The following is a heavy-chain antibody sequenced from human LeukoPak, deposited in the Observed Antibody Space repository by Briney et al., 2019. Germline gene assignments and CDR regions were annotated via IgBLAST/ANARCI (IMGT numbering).Heavy chain of an antibody. Sequence: GGSLRLSCAASGFTLSSTWMSWVRQAPGKGLEWVAHIKEDGSDTYYVGSVKGRFTISRDNAKNSLYLQMNSLRAEGTSVYYCAIGARGTGNGYWGQGTLVTVSS. CDR3: AIGARGTGNGY. CDR2: IKEDGSDT. D-gene: IGHD6-13*01. J-gene: IGHJ4*02. CDR1: GFTLSSTW. V-gene: IGHV3-7*01.